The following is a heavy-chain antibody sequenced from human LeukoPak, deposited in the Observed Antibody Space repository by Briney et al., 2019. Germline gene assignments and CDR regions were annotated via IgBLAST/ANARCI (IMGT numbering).Heavy chain of an antibody. CDR2: ISWNSGSI. V-gene: IGHV3-9*01. CDR1: GFTFDDYA. D-gene: IGHD3-22*01. Sequence: PGGSLRLSCAASGFTFDDYAMHWVRQAPGKGLEWVSGISWNSGSIGYADSVKGRFTISRDNAKNSLYVQMNSLRAEDTALYYCAKDYDSSGYYKFDYWGQGTLVTVSS. CDR3: AKDYDSSGYYKFDY. J-gene: IGHJ4*02.